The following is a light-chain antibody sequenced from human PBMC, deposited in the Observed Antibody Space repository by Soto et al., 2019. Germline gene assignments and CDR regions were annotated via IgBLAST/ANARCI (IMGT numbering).Light chain of an antibody. CDR2: DVT. J-gene: IGLJ1*01. CDR3: TSYTSSSTYV. V-gene: IGLV2-14*01. CDR1: SSDVGGYDY. Sequence: QSVLTQPASVSGAPGQSITVSCTGTSSDVGGYDYVSWYQQHPGNAPKLLISDVTNRPSGVSNRFSGSKSGNTASLTIPGLQTEDEADYYCTSYTSSSTYVFGTGTKVTVL.